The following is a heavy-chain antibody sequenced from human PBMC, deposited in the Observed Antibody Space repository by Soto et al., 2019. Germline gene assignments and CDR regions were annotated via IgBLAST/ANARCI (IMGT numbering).Heavy chain of an antibody. CDR1: GFTFSSYW. Sequence: EVQLVESGGGLVQPGGSLRLSCVVSGFTFSSYWMHWVRQAPGKGLVWVSRIDTDGSSTTYADSVEGRFTISRDNAKNTLYLQMHRLRDEDTAVYFCVRSRNDWIGVDYGGQGTLATVSS. CDR2: IDTDGSST. D-gene: IGHD2-21*01. V-gene: IGHV3-74*01. J-gene: IGHJ4*02. CDR3: VRSRNDWIGVDY.